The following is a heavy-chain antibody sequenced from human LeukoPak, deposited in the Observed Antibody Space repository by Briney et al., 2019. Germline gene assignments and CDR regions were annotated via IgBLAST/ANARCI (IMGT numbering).Heavy chain of an antibody. D-gene: IGHD3-16*02. Sequence: GSLRLSCAASGLTFSGSAMSWVRQAPGKGLEWIGSIYYSGSTYYNPSLKSRVTISVDTSKNQFSLKLSSVTAADTAVYYCARLIAFGGVIVSWGQGTLVTVSS. CDR1: GLTFSGSA. V-gene: IGHV4-39*07. J-gene: IGHJ4*02. CDR2: IYYSGST. CDR3: ARLIAFGGVIVS.